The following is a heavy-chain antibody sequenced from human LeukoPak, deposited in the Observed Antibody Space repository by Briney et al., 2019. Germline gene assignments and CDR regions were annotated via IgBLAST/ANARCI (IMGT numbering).Heavy chain of an antibody. CDR1: KFAFSSYA. CDR3: AKDGGLWVSAHWGDS. CDR2: ISGGGNT. D-gene: IGHD7-27*01. V-gene: IGHV3-23*01. Sequence: PGGSLRLSCAASKFAFSSYAMSWVRQAPGKGLEWVSAISGGGNTYYADSVKGRFTVSRDNSKNTLFLQMNSLRAEDTAVYYCAKDGGLWVSAHWGDSWGRGTLVTVSS. J-gene: IGHJ4*02.